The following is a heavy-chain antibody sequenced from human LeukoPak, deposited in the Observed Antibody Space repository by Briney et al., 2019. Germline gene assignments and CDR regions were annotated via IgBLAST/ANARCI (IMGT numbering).Heavy chain of an antibody. CDR1: GFPFSSYS. V-gene: IGHV3-21*01. Sequence: GGSLRLSCAASGFPFSSYSMNWVRQAPGKGLEWVSSISSSSSYIYYADSVKGRFTISRDNAKNSLYLQMNSLRAEDTAVYYCAREVMTVTDAFDIWGQGTMVTVSS. CDR2: ISSSSSYI. CDR3: AREVMTVTDAFDI. J-gene: IGHJ3*02. D-gene: IGHD4-17*01.